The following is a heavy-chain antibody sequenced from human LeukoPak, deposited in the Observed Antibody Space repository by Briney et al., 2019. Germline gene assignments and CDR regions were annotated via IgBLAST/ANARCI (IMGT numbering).Heavy chain of an antibody. CDR3: ARAYCGGDCSQGYNWFDP. CDR1: GFTFSSYG. J-gene: IGHJ5*02. CDR2: IWHDGSNK. Sequence: GGSLRLSCAASGFTFSSYGMHWVRQAPGKGLEWVAVIWHDGSNKYYADSVKGRFTISRDNSKNTLYLQMNSLRAEDTAVYYCARAYCGGDCSQGYNWFDPWGQGTLVTVSS. D-gene: IGHD2-21*02. V-gene: IGHV3-33*01.